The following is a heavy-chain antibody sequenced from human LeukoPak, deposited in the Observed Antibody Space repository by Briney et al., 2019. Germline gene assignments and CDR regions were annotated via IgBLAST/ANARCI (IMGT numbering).Heavy chain of an antibody. CDR2: IYYSGST. D-gene: IGHD4-17*01. Sequence: PSETLSLTCTVSGGSISSYYWSWIRQPPGKGLEWIGYIYYSGSTNYNPSLKSRVSISVDTSKNQFSLRLTSVTAADTAVYYCARTTVTTWRYYSNYWGQGTLVTVSS. V-gene: IGHV4-59*01. CDR1: GGSISSYY. J-gene: IGHJ4*02. CDR3: ARTTVTTWRYYSNY.